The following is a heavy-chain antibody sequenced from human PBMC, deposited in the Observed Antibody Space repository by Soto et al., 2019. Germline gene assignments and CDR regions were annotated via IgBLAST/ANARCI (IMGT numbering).Heavy chain of an antibody. V-gene: IGHV2-5*02. CDR1: GFSLSTSGVG. J-gene: IGHJ4*02. CDR2: IYWDDER. Sequence: QITLKESGPTLVKPTQTLTLTCTFSGFSLSTSGVGVGWIRQPPGKALEWLALIYWDDERRYTPSLNNRLTITRDTSRNQVVLTMTNMAPVDTATYYCVRRRTAFDYWGPGTLVTVSS. CDR3: VRRRTAFDY.